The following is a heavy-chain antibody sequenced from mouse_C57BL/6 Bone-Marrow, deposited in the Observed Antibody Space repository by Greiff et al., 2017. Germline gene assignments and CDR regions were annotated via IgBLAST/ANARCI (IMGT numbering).Heavy chain of an antibody. CDR3: TTWGYCGAMDY. V-gene: IGHV14-4*01. D-gene: IGHD2-3*01. Sequence: EVQLQQSGAELVRPGASVKLSCTASGFNIKDDYMHWVKQRPEQGLEWIGWIDPENGDTEYASKFQGKATITADTSSNTAYLQLSSLTSEDTAVYYSTTWGYCGAMDYWGQGTSVTVSS. J-gene: IGHJ4*01. CDR2: IDPENGDT. CDR1: GFNIKDDY.